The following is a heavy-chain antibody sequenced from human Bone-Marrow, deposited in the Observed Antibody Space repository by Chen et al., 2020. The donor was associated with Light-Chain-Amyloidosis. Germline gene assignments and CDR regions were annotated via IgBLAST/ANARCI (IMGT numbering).Heavy chain of an antibody. CDR2: IHNSVIT. CDR3: VGDGGLGTYYVFDY. V-gene: IGHV4-59*01. CDR1: SGSLSNYY. Sequence: QMHLQESGPXLVKPSETLSLTCNVSSGSLSNYYWTWIRQPPGKGPEWIGYIHNSVITNYNPSLKSRVTLSVDXSKNQFXXXXXXVTAADTAVYYCVGDGGLGTYYVFDYWGQGIPVTVSS. D-gene: IGHD3-10*01. J-gene: IGHJ4*02.